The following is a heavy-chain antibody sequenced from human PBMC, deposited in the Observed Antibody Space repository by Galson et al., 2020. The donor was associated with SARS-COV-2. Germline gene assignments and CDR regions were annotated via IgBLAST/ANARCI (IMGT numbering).Heavy chain of an antibody. CDR2: IYYSGST. CDR1: GGSISSGGYY. J-gene: IGHJ4*02. D-gene: IGHD1-26*01. CDR3: ARERSGSYRYYFDY. V-gene: IGHV4-31*03. Sequence: ASETLSLTCTVSGGSISSGGYYWSWIRQHPGKGLEWIGYIYYSGSTYYNPSLKSRVTISVDTSKNQFSLKLSSVTAADTAVYYCARERSGSYRYYFDYWGQGTLVTVSS.